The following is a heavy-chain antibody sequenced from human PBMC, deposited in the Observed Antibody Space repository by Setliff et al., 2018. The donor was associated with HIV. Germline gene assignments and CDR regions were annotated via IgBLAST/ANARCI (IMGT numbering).Heavy chain of an antibody. CDR3: ARDGLLVAGIRFDY. V-gene: IGHV1-69*13. CDR2: IIPIFGTT. D-gene: IGHD6-19*01. Sequence: GASVQVSCKTSGRSFSSYAVSWVRQAPGQGLEWMGGIIPIFGTTNYAQKFQGRVTITADESASTVYMELSSLRSEDTALYYCARDGLLVAGIRFDYWGQGTLVTVSS. CDR1: GRSFSSYA. J-gene: IGHJ4*01.